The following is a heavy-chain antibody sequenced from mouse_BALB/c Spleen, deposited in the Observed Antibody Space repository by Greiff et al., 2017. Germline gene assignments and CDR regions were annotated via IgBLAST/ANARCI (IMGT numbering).Heavy chain of an antibody. D-gene: IGHD2-2*01. V-gene: IGHV7-3*02. CDR1: GFTFTDYY. J-gene: IGHJ1*01. CDR3: ASPLWLRRSYWYFDV. CDR2: IRNKANGYTT. Sequence: EVHLVESGGGLVQPGGSLRLSCATSGFTFTDYYMSWVRQPPGKALEWLGFIRNKANGYTTEYSASVKGRFTISRDNSQSILYLQMNTLRAEDSATYYCASPLWLRRSYWYFDVWGEGTTVTVSS.